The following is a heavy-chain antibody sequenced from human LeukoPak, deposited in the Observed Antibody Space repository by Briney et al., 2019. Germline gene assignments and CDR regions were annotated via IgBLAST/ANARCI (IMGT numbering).Heavy chain of an antibody. Sequence: ASVKVSCKASGYTFTNFGISWVRQAPGQGLEWMGWISPHNDNTIYAQKLQGRVTMTTDTSTSTAYMDLRSLRSDDTAVYYCARGGSGGSGGWFDPWGQGTLVTVSS. CDR2: ISPHNDNT. V-gene: IGHV1-18*01. CDR1: GYTFTNFG. CDR3: ARGGSGGSGGWFDP. D-gene: IGHD2-15*01. J-gene: IGHJ5*02.